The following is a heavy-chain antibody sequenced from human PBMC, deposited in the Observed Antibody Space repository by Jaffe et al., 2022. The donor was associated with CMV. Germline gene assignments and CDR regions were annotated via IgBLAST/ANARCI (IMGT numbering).Heavy chain of an antibody. Sequence: EVQLVQSGAEVKKPGESLKISCKGSGYSFTSYWIGWVRQMPGKGLEWMGIIYPGDSDTRYSPSFQGQVTISADKSISTAYLQWSSLKASDTAMYYCARRVTCTNGVCPLGYSYGTNWFDPWGQGTLVTVSS. CDR1: GYSFTSYW. CDR2: IYPGDSDT. D-gene: IGHD2-8*01. J-gene: IGHJ5*02. CDR3: ARRVTCTNGVCPLGYSYGTNWFDP. V-gene: IGHV5-51*01.